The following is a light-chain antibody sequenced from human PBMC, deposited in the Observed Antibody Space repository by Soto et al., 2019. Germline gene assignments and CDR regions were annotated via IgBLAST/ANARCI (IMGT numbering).Light chain of an antibody. CDR1: QSVLYN. J-gene: IGKJ1*01. CDR2: WAS. Sequence: DIVMTQSPDSLAVSLGERATIHCKSSQSVLYNLAWYQQKPGQPPKLLIYWASTREFGVPDRFSGSGSGTDFTLTISSLQAEDVAVYYCQQYYSTPRTFGQGTKVEIK. CDR3: QQYYSTPRT. V-gene: IGKV4-1*01.